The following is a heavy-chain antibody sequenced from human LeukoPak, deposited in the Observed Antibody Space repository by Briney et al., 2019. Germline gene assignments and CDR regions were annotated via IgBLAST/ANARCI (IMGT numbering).Heavy chain of an antibody. CDR3: ARVLRGAYCGGDCYRLDY. J-gene: IGHJ4*02. CDR1: GVSIKNFY. V-gene: IGHV4-59*01. D-gene: IGHD2-21*02. CDR2: IYNNGNT. Sequence: SETLSLTCTVSGVSIKNFYWSWIRQSPGKGLEWLGCIYNNGNTNYNASLKSRVIMSIDTSKNQFSLKVPSVTAADTAIYYCARVLRGAYCGGDCYRLDYWGQGMLVIVSS.